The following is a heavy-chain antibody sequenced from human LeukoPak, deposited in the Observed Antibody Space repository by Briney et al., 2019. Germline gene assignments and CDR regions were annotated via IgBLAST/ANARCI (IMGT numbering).Heavy chain of an antibody. J-gene: IGHJ4*02. CDR2: IQSDSGDT. CDR3: ARDLTGDLYTFFDY. Sequence: ASVKVSCKTTGYTFTGYHLYWVRQAPGQGLEWMAWIQSDSGDTNYAQKFQGRVTVTRDKFTRTSYIEVDRLSSDDTAVYYCARDLTGDLYTFFDYWGQGTLVTVSS. CDR1: GYTFTGYH. V-gene: IGHV1-2*02. D-gene: IGHD3-16*02.